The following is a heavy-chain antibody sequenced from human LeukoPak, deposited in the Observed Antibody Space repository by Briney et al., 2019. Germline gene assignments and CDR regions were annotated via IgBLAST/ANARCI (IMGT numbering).Heavy chain of an antibody. CDR3: AKGYDDFWSGYYARDYYMDV. V-gene: IGHV3-43D*03. D-gene: IGHD3-3*01. CDR1: GFTFDDYA. Sequence: GGSLRLSCAASGFTFDDYAMHWVRQAPGKGPEWVSLISWDGGSTYYADSVKGRFTISRDNSKNSLYLQMNSLRAEDTALYYCAKGYDDFWSGYYARDYYMDVWGKGTTVTVSS. J-gene: IGHJ6*03. CDR2: ISWDGGST.